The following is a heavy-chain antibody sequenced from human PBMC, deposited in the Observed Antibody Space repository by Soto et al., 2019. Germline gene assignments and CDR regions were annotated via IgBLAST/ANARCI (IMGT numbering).Heavy chain of an antibody. V-gene: IGHV1-69*01. CDR3: ARENWERDLYYYGMDV. Sequence: QVQLVQSGAEVKKPGSSVKVSCKASGGTFSSYDISWVRQAPGQGLEWMGGIIPIFGTANYAQKFQGRVTITADESTSTAYMELSSLRSEDTAVYYCARENWERDLYYYGMDVWGQGTTVTVSS. D-gene: IGHD7-27*01. CDR2: IIPIFGTA. J-gene: IGHJ6*02. CDR1: GGTFSSYD.